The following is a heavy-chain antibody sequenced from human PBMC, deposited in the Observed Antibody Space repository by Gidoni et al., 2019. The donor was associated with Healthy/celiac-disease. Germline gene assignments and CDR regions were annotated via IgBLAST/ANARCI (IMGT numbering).Heavy chain of an antibody. CDR2: IIPILGIA. CDR3: ASDFLGYCGSTSCYGPDY. D-gene: IGHD2-2*01. V-gene: IGHV1-69*02. Sequence: QVQLVQSGAEVKKPGSSVKVSCKASGGTFSSYTISWVRQAPGQGLEWMGRIIPILGIANYAQKFQGRVTITADKSTSTAYMELSSLRSEDTAVYYCASDFLGYCGSTSCYGPDYWGQGTLVTVSS. CDR1: GGTFSSYT. J-gene: IGHJ4*02.